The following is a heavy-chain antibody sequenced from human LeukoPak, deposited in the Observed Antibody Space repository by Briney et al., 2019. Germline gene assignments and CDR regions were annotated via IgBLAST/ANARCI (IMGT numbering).Heavy chain of an antibody. J-gene: IGHJ4*02. D-gene: IGHD3-22*01. CDR3: AKLEYYDSSGHPSSFEY. V-gene: IGHV3-23*01. CDR1: GFPFSSYS. CDR2: VSGSGGST. Sequence: GGSLRLSCAAAGFPFSSYSMSWVRQAPGKGLEWVSAVSGSGGSTYYADSVKGRFTISRDNSKNTLYLLMNSLRAEDTAVYYCAKLEYYDSSGHPSSFEYWGQGTLVTVSS.